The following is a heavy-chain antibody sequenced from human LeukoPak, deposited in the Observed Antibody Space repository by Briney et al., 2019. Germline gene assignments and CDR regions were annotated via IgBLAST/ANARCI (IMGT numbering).Heavy chain of an antibody. D-gene: IGHD5-24*01. V-gene: IGHV3-30*01. CDR1: GFTFSSYA. CDR3: ARDTVGEMATILVY. Sequence: GGSLRLSCAASGFTFSSYAMHWVRRAPGKGLEWVAVISYDGSNKYYADSVKGRFTISRDNSKNTLYLQMNSLRAEDTAVYYCARDTVGEMATILVYWGQGTLVTVSS. CDR2: ISYDGSNK. J-gene: IGHJ4*02.